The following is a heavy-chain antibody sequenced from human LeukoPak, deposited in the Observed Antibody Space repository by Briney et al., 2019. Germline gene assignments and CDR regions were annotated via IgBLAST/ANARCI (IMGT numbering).Heavy chain of an antibody. J-gene: IGHJ3*02. CDR3: ARLQDSSGYDAFDI. CDR2: ISSSGSTI. D-gene: IGHD3-22*01. CDR1: GFTFSDYY. V-gene: IGHV3-11*04. Sequence: GGSLRLSCAASGFTFSDYYMSWIRQAPGKGLEWVSYISSSGSTIYYADSVKGRFTISRDNAKNSLYLQMNSLRAEDTAVYYCARLQDSSGYDAFDIWGQGTMVTVSS.